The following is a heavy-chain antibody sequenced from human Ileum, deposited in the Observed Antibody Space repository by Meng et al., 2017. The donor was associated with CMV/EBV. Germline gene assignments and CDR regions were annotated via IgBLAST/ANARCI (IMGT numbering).Heavy chain of an antibody. D-gene: IGHD6-19*01. V-gene: IGHV3-48*03. Sequence: GESLKISCVVSGFNFSNYEMSWVRQAPGKGLEWVSYISSRGERTYYAESVKGRFSVSRDNAKNLLYLQMNSLRAEDTAMYYCASNLGQWLDWFDPWGQGTLVTVSS. CDR2: ISSRGERT. CDR1: GFNFSNYE. CDR3: ASNLGQWLDWFDP. J-gene: IGHJ5*02.